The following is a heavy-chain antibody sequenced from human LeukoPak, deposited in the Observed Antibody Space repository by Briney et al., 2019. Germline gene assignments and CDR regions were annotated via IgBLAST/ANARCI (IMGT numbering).Heavy chain of an antibody. Sequence: SETLSLTCTVSGGSISSYYWSSIRQPAGKGLEWIGRIYSSGSTNYNPSLKSRVTMSVDTSKNQFSLKLRSVTAADTAVYYCAREVRSSGYSLDYWGQGTLVTVSS. D-gene: IGHD3-22*01. V-gene: IGHV4-4*07. CDR1: GGSISSYY. J-gene: IGHJ4*02. CDR2: IYSSGST. CDR3: AREVRSSGYSLDY.